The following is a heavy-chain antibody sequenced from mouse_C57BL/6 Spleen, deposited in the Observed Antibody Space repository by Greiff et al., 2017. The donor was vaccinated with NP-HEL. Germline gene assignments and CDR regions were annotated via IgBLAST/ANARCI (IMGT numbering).Heavy chain of an antibody. J-gene: IGHJ4*01. CDR1: GYTFTSYW. Sequence: QVQLQQPGAELVKPGASVKLSCKASGYTFTSYWMQWVKQRPGQGLEWIGEIDPSDSYTNYNQKFKGKATLTVDTSSSTAYMQLSSLTSEVSAVYYCARSYYGSSSYAMDYWGQGTSVTVSS. CDR2: IDPSDSYT. CDR3: ARSYYGSSSYAMDY. D-gene: IGHD1-1*01. V-gene: IGHV1-50*01.